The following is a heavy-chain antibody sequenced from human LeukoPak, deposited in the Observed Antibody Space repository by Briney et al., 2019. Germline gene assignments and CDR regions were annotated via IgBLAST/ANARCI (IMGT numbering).Heavy chain of an antibody. J-gene: IGHJ6*03. CDR2: INGGGNTT. CDR1: GFAFSSFA. Sequence: GGSLRLSCAASGFAFSSFAMGWVRQSPGKGLECLSTINGGGNTTFYADSVKGRFTISRDNSKNTLYLHMDSLRPDDTAIYFCTKELHVAVAVADYYYFYMDVWGRGTAVTVSS. CDR3: TKELHVAVAVADYYYFYMDV. D-gene: IGHD6-19*01. V-gene: IGHV3-23*01.